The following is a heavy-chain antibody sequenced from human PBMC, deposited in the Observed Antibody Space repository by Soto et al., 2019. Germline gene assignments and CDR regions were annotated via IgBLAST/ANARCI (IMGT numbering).Heavy chain of an antibody. Sequence: QVQLVQSGAEVKNPGSSVKVSCKTSGFTFNVFGIHWVRQAPGQGLEWMGGLIPIYDAPYYAQKFRGRITITADKPTATVHLELSSLTSEDTAVYFCAKVRDPHLDHYGLDVWGQGTTVTVS. CDR2: LIPIYDAP. J-gene: IGHJ6*02. CDR1: GFTFNVFG. V-gene: IGHV1-69*06. CDR3: AKVRDPHLDHYGLDV.